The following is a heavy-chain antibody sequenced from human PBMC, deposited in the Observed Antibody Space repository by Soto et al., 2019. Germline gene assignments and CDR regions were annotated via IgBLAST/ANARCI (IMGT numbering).Heavy chain of an antibody. J-gene: IGHJ4*02. V-gene: IGHV4-34*01. D-gene: IGHD3-10*01. CDR2: INHSGST. Sequence: QVQLQQWGAGLLKPSETLSLTCAVYGGSFSGYYWSWIRQPPGKGLEWIGEINHSGSTNYNPSLKSRVAISVDTSTNQFSLKLSSVTAADTAVYYCASGSHLAITMVRGGREARFDYWGQGTLVTVSS. CDR1: GGSFSGYY. CDR3: ASGSHLAITMVRGGREARFDY.